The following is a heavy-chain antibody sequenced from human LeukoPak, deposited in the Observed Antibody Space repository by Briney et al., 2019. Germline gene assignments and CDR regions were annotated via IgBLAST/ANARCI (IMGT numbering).Heavy chain of an antibody. CDR3: ARHEAARLIFGWFDP. Sequence: SETLSLTCTVFGGSISSSSYYWGWIRQPPGKGLEWIGSIYYSGSTYYNPSLKSRVTISVDTSKNQFSLKLSSVTAADTAVYYCARHEAARLIFGWFDPWGQGTLVTVSS. V-gene: IGHV4-39*01. J-gene: IGHJ5*02. CDR2: IYYSGST. CDR1: GGSISSSSYY. D-gene: IGHD6-6*01.